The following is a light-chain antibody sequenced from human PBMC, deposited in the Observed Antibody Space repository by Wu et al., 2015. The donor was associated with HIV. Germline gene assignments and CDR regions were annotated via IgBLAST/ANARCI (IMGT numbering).Light chain of an antibody. J-gene: IGKJ2*01. V-gene: IGKV3-11*01. CDR3: QQFEF. Sequence: TQSPGTLSLSPGRVPTLFCKVSQSGNSLTWIQRDVATAPRLLIYDSSRRASGVPDRFIGSGSGTDFSLTIKNVIREDFAVYFCQQFEFFGLGTALEI. CDR1: QSGNS. CDR2: DSS.